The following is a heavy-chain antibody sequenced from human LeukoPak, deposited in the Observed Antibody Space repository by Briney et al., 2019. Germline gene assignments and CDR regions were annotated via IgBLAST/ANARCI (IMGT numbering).Heavy chain of an antibody. CDR2: ISGSGGST. Sequence: GGSLRLSCAAFGFTFSSYAMSWVRQAPGKGLEWVSAISGSGGSTYYADSVKGRFTISRDNSKNTLYLQMNSLRAEDTAVYYCAKDSYGGNRHDAFDIWGQGTMVTVSS. CDR1: GFTFSSYA. J-gene: IGHJ3*02. V-gene: IGHV3-23*01. CDR3: AKDSYGGNRHDAFDI. D-gene: IGHD4-23*01.